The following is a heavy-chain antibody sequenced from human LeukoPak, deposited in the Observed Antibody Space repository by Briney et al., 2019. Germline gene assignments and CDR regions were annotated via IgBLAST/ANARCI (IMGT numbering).Heavy chain of an antibody. V-gene: IGHV6-1*01. CDR2: TYYRSKWYN. J-gene: IGHJ4*02. D-gene: IGHD6-13*01. CDR1: GDSVSRTDAA. CDR3: ARGPIAAAGAFDY. Sequence: SQTLLLTCGISGDSVSRTDAAWNWIRQSPSRGLEWLGRTYYRSKWYNDYAVSVKSRITINPDTSKNQFSLQLNSVTPEDTAVYYCARGPIAAAGAFDYWGQGTLVTVSS.